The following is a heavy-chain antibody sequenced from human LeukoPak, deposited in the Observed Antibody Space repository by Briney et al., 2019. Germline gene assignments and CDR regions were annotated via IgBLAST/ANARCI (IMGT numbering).Heavy chain of an antibody. Sequence: SETLSLTCTVSGGSISSYYWSWIRQPPGKGLEWIGYIYYSGSTNYNPSLKSRVTISVDTSKNQFSLKLSSVTAADTAVYYCARSMGYYYDSSALFDYWGQGTLVTVSS. CDR1: GGSISSYY. CDR2: IYYSGST. J-gene: IGHJ4*02. D-gene: IGHD3-22*01. V-gene: IGHV4-59*01. CDR3: ARSMGYYYDSSALFDY.